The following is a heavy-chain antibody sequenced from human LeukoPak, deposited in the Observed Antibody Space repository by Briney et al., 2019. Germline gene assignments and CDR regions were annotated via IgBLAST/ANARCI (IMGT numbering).Heavy chain of an antibody. CDR3: ARDRGAAAGKEVIYYYYMDV. Sequence: SQTLSLTCAISGDSVSSNSAAWNWIRQSPSRGLEWLGRTYYRSKRYNDYAVSVKSRITINPDTSKNQFSLQLNSVTPEDTAVYYCARDRGAAAGKEVIYYYYMDVWGKGTTVTVSS. CDR2: TYYRSKRYN. V-gene: IGHV6-1*01. J-gene: IGHJ6*03. CDR1: GDSVSSNSAA. D-gene: IGHD6-13*01.